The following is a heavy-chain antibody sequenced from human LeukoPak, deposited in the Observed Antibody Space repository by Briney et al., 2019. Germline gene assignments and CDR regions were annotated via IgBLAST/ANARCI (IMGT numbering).Heavy chain of an antibody. V-gene: IGHV3-23*01. Sequence: GGSLRLSCAASGFTFSSYAMSWVRQAPGKGLEWVSAISGSGGSTYYADSVKGRFTISRDNSKNTLYLQMNSLRAEDTAVYYCAKGGGIAVARRADHWGQGTLVTVSS. CDR2: ISGSGGST. J-gene: IGHJ4*02. CDR3: AKGGGIAVARRADH. D-gene: IGHD6-19*01. CDR1: GFTFSSYA.